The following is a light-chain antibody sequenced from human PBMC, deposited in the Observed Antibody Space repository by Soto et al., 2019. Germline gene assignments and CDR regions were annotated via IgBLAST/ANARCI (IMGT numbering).Light chain of an antibody. CDR1: QAISSW. J-gene: IGKJ4*01. V-gene: IGKV1-12*01. Sequence: DIQLTQSPSSVSAFVGDRVTITCRASQAISSWLVWYQKKPGKAPKLLIYAASSLHSGVPSRFSGSGSGTDFTLTISSLQPEDFATYYCQQSYSTPRTFGGGTKVDIK. CDR2: AAS. CDR3: QQSYSTPRT.